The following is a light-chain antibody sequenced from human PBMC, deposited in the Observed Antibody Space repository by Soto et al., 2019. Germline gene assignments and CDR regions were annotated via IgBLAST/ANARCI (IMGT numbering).Light chain of an antibody. CDR2: GAS. CDR1: QSVSSY. V-gene: IGKV3-15*01. Sequence: EIVLTQSPATLSLSPGERATLSCRASQSVSSYLAWYQQKPGQAPRLLISGASTRAPGVPARFIGSGSGTEFILIISSLQSEDFAVYYCQQYNDWPPWTFGQGTKVDIK. J-gene: IGKJ1*01. CDR3: QQYNDWPPWT.